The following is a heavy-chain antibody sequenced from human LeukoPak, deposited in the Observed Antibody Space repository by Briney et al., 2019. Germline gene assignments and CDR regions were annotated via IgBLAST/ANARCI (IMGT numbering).Heavy chain of an antibody. J-gene: IGHJ5*02. CDR1: GYTFTSYG. CDR3: ARDPGVVVVPAALRWFDP. CDR2: ISAYNGNT. Sequence: GASVKVSCKASGYTFTSYGISGVRQAPGQGLEWMGWISAYNGNTNYAQKLQGRVTMTTDTSTSQAYMALRSLRSDDTAAYYCARDPGVVVVPAALRWFDPWGQGTLVTVSS. V-gene: IGHV1-18*01. D-gene: IGHD2-2*01.